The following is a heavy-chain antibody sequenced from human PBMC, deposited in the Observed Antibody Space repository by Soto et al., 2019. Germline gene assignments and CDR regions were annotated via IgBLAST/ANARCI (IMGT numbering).Heavy chain of an antibody. Sequence: QVQLQESRPGLVKPSGTLSLTCAVSGGSIRSSNWWSWVRQPPGKGLEWIGEIYHSGSTNYNPPHKSRVTISVDKSTNQLYQELSSVTAAEKAVYDCARDERHGESYYYYGMYVWGQGTTVTVSS. CDR2: IYHSGST. CDR1: GGSIRSSNW. D-gene: IGHD3-10*01. J-gene: IGHJ6*02. CDR3: ARDERHGESYYYYGMYV. V-gene: IGHV4-4*02.